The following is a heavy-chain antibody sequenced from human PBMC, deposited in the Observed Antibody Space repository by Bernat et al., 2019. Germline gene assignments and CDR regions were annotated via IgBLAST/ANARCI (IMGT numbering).Heavy chain of an antibody. CDR2: IYYSGNT. CDR1: GGSIGTYY. V-gene: IGHV4-59*01. J-gene: IGHJ4*02. CDR3: ARGGRGAAANFDY. D-gene: IGHD6-25*01. Sequence: QVQLQESGPGLVKPSETLSLTCIVSGGSIGTYYWSWIRQPPGKGLEWIGYIYYSGNTDYNPSLKSRVTISVDTSKNQVSLKLSSVTAADTAIYYCARGGRGAAANFDYWGQGTLVTVSS.